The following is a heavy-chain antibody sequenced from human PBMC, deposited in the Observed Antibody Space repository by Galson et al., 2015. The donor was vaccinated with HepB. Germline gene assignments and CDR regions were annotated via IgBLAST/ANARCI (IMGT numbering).Heavy chain of an antibody. J-gene: IGHJ4*02. CDR3: ARRGTSSGYYYADY. V-gene: IGHV3-33*01. D-gene: IGHD3-22*01. CDR1: GFTFSSYG. CDR2: IWFDGSNK. Sequence: SLRLSCAASGFTFSSYGMQWVRQAPGKGLEWVAIIWFDGSNKDYGDSVKGRFTISRDNSKNTLYLQMNSLRAEDTAVYYCARRGTSSGYYYADYWGQGTLVTVSS.